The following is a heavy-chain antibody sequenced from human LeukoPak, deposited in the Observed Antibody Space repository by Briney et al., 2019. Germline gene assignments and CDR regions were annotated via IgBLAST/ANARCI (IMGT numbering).Heavy chain of an antibody. CDR2: IYTSGST. CDR1: GGSISSGGHY. CDR3: ARGHDFGDYVDAFDI. J-gene: IGHJ3*02. D-gene: IGHD4-17*01. V-gene: IGHV4-61*02. Sequence: SETLSLTCTVSGGSISSGGHYWSWIRQPAGKGLEWIGRIYTSGSTNYNPSLKSQVTISVDTSKNQFSLNLSSVTAADTAVYYCARGHDFGDYVDAFDIWGQGTMVTVSS.